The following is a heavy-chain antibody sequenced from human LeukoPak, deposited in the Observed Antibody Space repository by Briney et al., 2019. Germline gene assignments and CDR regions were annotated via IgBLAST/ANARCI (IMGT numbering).Heavy chain of an antibody. J-gene: IGHJ6*03. CDR1: GGTSSSYA. Sequence: SVKVSCKASGGTSSSYAISWVRQAPGQGLEWMGRIIPIFGTANYAQKFQGRVTITTDESTSTAYMELSSLRSEDTAVYYCARGIAAAGLYYYYYMDVWGKGTKVIVSS. CDR3: ARGIAAAGLYYYYYMDV. V-gene: IGHV1-69*05. CDR2: IIPIFGTA. D-gene: IGHD6-13*01.